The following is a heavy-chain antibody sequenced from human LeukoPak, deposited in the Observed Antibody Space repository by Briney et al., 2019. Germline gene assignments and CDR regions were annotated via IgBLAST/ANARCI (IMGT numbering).Heavy chain of an antibody. CDR2: ISGSGGST. Sequence: GGSLRLSCATSGFTFSSYGMSWVRQAPGKGLEWVSVISGSGGSTYYADSVKGRFTISRDNSKNTLYLQMNSLRAEDTAVYYCAKIGWDDAFDIWGQGTMVTVSS. V-gene: IGHV3-23*01. J-gene: IGHJ3*02. CDR1: GFTFSSYG. D-gene: IGHD1-26*01. CDR3: AKIGWDDAFDI.